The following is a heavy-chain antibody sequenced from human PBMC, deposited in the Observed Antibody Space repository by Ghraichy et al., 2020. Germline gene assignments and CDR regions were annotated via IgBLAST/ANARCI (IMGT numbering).Heavy chain of an antibody. Sequence: SETLSLTCTVSGGSIGSSTYFWAWLRQPPGKGLEWIGSIYNTENTYYNPSLKSRVTISADTSKNQFSLKLSSVTAADTAVYYCARPYSSSRNWFDPWGPGTLVTVSS. CDR1: GGSIGSSTYF. D-gene: IGHD6-13*01. CDR3: ARPYSSSRNWFDP. CDR2: IYNTENT. J-gene: IGHJ5*02. V-gene: IGHV4-39*01.